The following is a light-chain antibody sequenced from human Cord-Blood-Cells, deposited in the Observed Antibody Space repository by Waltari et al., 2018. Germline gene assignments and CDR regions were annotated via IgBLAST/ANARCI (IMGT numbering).Light chain of an antibody. CDR2: DVS. V-gene: IGLV2-14*01. CDR3: SSYTSSSSVYV. Sequence: SALTQPASVSGSPGQSITISCTGTSTHVGGYNYVFWYQQHPGKAPKLMIYDVSNRPSAVSNRFSCSKSGNTASLTISRLLAEDEAEYYGSSYTSSSSVYVSGTETNVTVL. CDR1: STHVGGYNY. J-gene: IGLJ1*01.